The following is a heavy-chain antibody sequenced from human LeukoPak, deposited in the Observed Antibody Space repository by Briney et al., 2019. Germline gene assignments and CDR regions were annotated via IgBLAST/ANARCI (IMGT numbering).Heavy chain of an antibody. J-gene: IGHJ4*02. Sequence: GRSLRLSSAPSVLASSSDRIRSVRQAPRERLWREGNIKEDGSQKNYVDSVKGRFTISRDNAKNSLYLEMNRLRAEETAVYYCARDWNGRDYDTWLWGQGTVVTVFS. CDR1: VLASSSDR. D-gene: IGHD1-1*01. CDR2: IKEDGSQK. V-gene: IGHV3-7*01. CDR3: ARDWNGRDYDTWL.